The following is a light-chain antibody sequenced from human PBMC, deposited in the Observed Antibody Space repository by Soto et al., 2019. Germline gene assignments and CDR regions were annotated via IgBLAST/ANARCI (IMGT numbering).Light chain of an antibody. J-gene: IGKJ2*01. CDR3: QQSYSAPYT. Sequence: DIQMTQSPSSLSASVGDRVTITCRASQIINTYLNWYQQKPGTAPKLLIYAASSLHRGVPSRCSGTGSGTDFTLTISNVQPEDFGIYYCQQSYSAPYTFGQGTTLEIK. CDR1: QIINTY. V-gene: IGKV1-39*01. CDR2: AAS.